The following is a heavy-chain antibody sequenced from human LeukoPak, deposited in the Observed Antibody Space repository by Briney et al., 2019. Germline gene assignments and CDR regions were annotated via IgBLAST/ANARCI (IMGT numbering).Heavy chain of an antibody. CDR1: GFTFSDYY. D-gene: IGHD3-22*01. CDR3: ARTYYYDSSGYYLVGYYFDY. Sequence: RSGGSLRLSCAASGFTFSDYYMSWIRQAPGKGLEWVSYISSSGSTIYYADSVKGRFTISRDNAKNSLYLQMNSLRAEDTAVYYCARTYYYDSSGYYLVGYYFDYWGQGTLVTVSS. V-gene: IGHV3-11*04. CDR2: ISSSGSTI. J-gene: IGHJ4*02.